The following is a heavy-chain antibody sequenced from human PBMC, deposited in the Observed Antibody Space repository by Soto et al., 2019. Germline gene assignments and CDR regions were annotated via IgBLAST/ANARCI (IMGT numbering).Heavy chain of an antibody. CDR1: GYTLTELS. CDR3: ASRGYSYVAPDYSSYGMDG. D-gene: IGHD5-18*01. Sequence: ASVKVSCKVSGYTLTELSMHWVRQAPGKGLEWMGGFDPEDGETIYAQKFQGRVTMTEDTSTDTAYMELSSLRSEDTAVYYCASRGYSYVAPDYSSYGMDGSGQATTLTVSS. J-gene: IGHJ6*02. CDR2: FDPEDGET. V-gene: IGHV1-24*01.